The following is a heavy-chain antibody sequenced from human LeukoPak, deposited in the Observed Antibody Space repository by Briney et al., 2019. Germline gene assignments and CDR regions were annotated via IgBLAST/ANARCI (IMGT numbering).Heavy chain of an antibody. CDR1: GFTFSSYS. J-gene: IGHJ6*03. CDR2: ISSSSSYI. D-gene: IGHD3-10*01. V-gene: IGHV3-21*01. Sequence: PGGSLRLACAASGFTFSSYSMNWVRQAPGKGLEWVSSISSSSSYIYYADSVKGRFTISRDNAKNSLYLQMNSLRAEDTAVYYCARDTMVRGVNYYYYYMDVWGKGTTVTISS. CDR3: ARDTMVRGVNYYYYYMDV.